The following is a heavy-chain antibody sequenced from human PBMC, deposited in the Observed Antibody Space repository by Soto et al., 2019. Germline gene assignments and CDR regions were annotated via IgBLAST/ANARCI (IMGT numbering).Heavy chain of an antibody. CDR2: IDWDDDK. CDR1: GSSLITRGMC. Sequence: SGPTLVNPTQTLTLTCTFSGSSLITRGMCVSWIRQPPGKALEWLARIDWDDDKYYSTSLKTRLSISKDTSKNQVVLRMTNMDPVDTATYYCARTTVSLDYYGVDVWGQGTTVTVSS. CDR3: ARTTVSLDYYGVDV. V-gene: IGHV2-70*11. D-gene: IGHD4-4*01. J-gene: IGHJ6*02.